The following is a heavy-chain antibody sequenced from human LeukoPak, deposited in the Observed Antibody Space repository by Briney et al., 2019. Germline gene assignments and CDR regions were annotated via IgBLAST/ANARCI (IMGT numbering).Heavy chain of an antibody. J-gene: IGHJ4*02. V-gene: IGHV3-23*01. CDR2: ISGSGGST. Sequence: GGSLRLSCAASGFTFSSYAMSWVRQAPGKGLEWVSAISGSGGSTYYADPVKGRFTISRDNSKNTLYLQMNSLRAEDTAVYYCAKGGISCSGGSCYRYYFDYWGQGTLVTVSS. CDR1: GFTFSSYA. CDR3: AKGGISCSGGSCYRYYFDY. D-gene: IGHD2-15*01.